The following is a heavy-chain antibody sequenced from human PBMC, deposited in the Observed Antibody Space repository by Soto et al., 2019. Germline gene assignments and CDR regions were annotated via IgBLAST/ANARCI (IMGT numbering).Heavy chain of an antibody. CDR3: ARGWYYGSGSYYNPYYYYYGMDV. D-gene: IGHD3-10*01. J-gene: IGHJ6*02. V-gene: IGHV4-34*01. CDR2: INHSGST. CDR1: GGSFSGYY. Sequence: KASETLSLTCAVYGGSFSGYYWSWIRQPPGKGLEWIGEINHSGSTNYNPSLKSRVTISVDTSKNQFSLKLSSVTAADTAVYYCARGWYYGSGSYYNPYYYYYGMDVWGQGTTVTVSS.